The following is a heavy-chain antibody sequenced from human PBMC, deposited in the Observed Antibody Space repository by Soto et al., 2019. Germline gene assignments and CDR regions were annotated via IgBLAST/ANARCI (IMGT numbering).Heavy chain of an antibody. Sequence: QVQLQESGPGLVKPSETLSLTCTVSGGSISSYYWSWIRQPPGKGLEWIGYIYYSGSTNYNPSLKSRVTISVDTSKNQFSLKLSSVTAADTAVYYCARGGGTMVRGVLYYYYYMDVWGKGTTVTVSS. CDR1: GGSISSYY. D-gene: IGHD3-10*01. J-gene: IGHJ6*03. V-gene: IGHV4-59*01. CDR3: ARGGGTMVRGVLYYYYYMDV. CDR2: IYYSGST.